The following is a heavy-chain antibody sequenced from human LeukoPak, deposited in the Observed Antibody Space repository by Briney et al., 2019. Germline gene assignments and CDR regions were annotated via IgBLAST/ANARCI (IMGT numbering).Heavy chain of an antibody. CDR2: IRYDGNNK. CDR1: GFTFSSYA. V-gene: IGHV3-30*02. D-gene: IGHD1-26*01. Sequence: PGGSLRLSCAASGFTFSSYAMHWVRQAPGKGLEWVAFIRYDGNNKYYADSVKGRFTISRDNSKNTLYLQMNSLRDEDTAVYYCAKDFIAMSDWEPLGYWGQGILVTVSS. CDR3: AKDFIAMSDWEPLGY. J-gene: IGHJ4*02.